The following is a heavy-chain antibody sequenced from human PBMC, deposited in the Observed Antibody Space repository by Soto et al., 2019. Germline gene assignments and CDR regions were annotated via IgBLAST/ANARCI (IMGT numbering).Heavy chain of an antibody. CDR3: ARVVEYYYDSSGYYYVSAFDI. J-gene: IGHJ3*02. D-gene: IGHD3-22*01. CDR1: GGSISSYY. V-gene: IGHV4-59*01. CDR2: IYYSGST. Sequence: SETLSLTCTVSGGSISSYYWSWIRQPPGKGLEWIGYIYYSGSTNYNPSLKSRVTISVDTSKNQFSLKLSSVTAADTAVYYCARVVEYYYDSSGYYYVSAFDIWGQGTMVTVSS.